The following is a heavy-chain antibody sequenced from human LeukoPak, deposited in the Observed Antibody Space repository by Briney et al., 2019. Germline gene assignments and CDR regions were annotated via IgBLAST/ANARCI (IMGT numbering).Heavy chain of an antibody. V-gene: IGHV3-23*01. J-gene: IGHJ4*02. CDR3: AKDIMVENYYDSSGCYPY. CDR1: GFTFSSYA. Sequence: GGSLRLSCAASGFTFSSYAMSWVRQAPGKGLEWVSAISGSGGSTYYADSVKGRFTISRDNSKNTLYLQMNSLRAEDTAVYYCAKDIMVENYYDSSGCYPYWGQGTLVTVSS. CDR2: ISGSGGST. D-gene: IGHD3-22*01.